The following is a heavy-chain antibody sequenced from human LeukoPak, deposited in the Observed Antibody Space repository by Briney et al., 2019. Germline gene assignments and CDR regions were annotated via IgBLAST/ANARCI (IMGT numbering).Heavy chain of an antibody. CDR2: IKSTSAVVTT. V-gene: IGHV3-15*01. D-gene: IGHD3-10*01. J-gene: IGHJ4*02. CDR3: TADRYGSGSYYLAF. CDR1: GFGFSGTW. Sequence: GGSLRLSCAASGFGFSGTWMSWVRQAPGKGLEWVGRIKSTSAVVTTDYAAPVQGRFTISRDDSKNPIKRQMDSLKTEDTAVYSCTADRYGSGSYYLAFGGQGTLFTVSS.